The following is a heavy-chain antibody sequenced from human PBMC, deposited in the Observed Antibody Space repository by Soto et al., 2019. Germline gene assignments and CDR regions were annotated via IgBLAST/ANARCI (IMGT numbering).Heavy chain of an antibody. CDR3: ARTTYYYDNSGGGDAFDM. V-gene: IGHV1-69*13. J-gene: IGHJ3*02. Sequence: SSVNVSCKASGGTFSSYAISWVRQAPGRGLEWMGGIIPIFGTANYAQKFQGRVTITADESTSTAYMELSSLRSEDTAVYYCARTTYYYDNSGGGDAFDMWGQGTMVTVSS. D-gene: IGHD3-22*01. CDR2: IIPIFGTA. CDR1: GGTFSSYA.